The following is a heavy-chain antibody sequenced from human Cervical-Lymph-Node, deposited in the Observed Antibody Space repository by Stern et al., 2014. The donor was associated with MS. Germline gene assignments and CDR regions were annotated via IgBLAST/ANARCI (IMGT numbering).Heavy chain of an antibody. J-gene: IGHJ4*02. CDR2: MFFSGYP. CDR3: AAGIAVAGTNYFDY. CDR1: GGSISSDTYY. V-gene: IGHV4-61*02. Sequence: QVQLQESGPGLVKPSQTLSLTCAVSGGSISSDTYYWSWIRQPPGKGLEWVGRMFFSGYPKYNPSLKSRVSIAKDTAKNHFSLKLTSVTAADRAVYYCAAGIAVAGTNYFDYWGQGILVTVSS. D-gene: IGHD6-19*01.